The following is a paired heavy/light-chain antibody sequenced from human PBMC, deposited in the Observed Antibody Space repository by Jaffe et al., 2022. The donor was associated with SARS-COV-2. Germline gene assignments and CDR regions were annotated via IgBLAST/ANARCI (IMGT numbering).Light chain of an antibody. CDR1: SPNIGRNP. CDR2: VNN. CDR3: AAWDDSLNGLYV. V-gene: IGLV1-44*01. Sequence: QSVLTQPPSASGTPGQRVTISCSGSSPNIGRNPVNWYQQLPGTAPKLLIYVNNQRPSGVPDRFSGSKSGTSASLAISGLQSEDEGHYYCAAWDDSLNGLYVFGTGTQVTVL. J-gene: IGLJ1*01.
Heavy chain of an antibody. CDR3: ARGYDRSGTGLGY. CDR1: GFTLSDYY. Sequence: QVQLVESGGGLVKPGGSLRLSCVDSGFTLSDYYMSWIRQAPGKGLEWISYISSTGTIVLYADSVRGRFTISRDNTKNSLYLQMNSLRAEDTAVYYCARGYDRSGTGLGYWGQGTLVTVSS. J-gene: IGHJ4*02. D-gene: IGHD3-22*01. CDR2: ISSTGTIV. V-gene: IGHV3-11*01.